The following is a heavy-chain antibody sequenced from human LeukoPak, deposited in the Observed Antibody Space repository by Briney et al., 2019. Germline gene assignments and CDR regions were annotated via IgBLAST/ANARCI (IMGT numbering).Heavy chain of an antibody. Sequence: GLLRLSCAASGFTFNSYAMTWVRQAPGKGLEWGSAISGSGGSTYYADSVKGRFTISRDNSKNTLYLQMNSLRAEDTAVYYCAEDQFGYGPSAFDIWGQGTMVTVSS. CDR1: GFTFNSYA. CDR3: AEDQFGYGPSAFDI. V-gene: IGHV3-23*01. CDR2: ISGSGGST. D-gene: IGHD5-18*01. J-gene: IGHJ3*02.